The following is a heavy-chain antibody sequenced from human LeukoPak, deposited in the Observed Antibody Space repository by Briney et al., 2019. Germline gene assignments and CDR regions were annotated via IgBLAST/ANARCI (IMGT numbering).Heavy chain of an antibody. CDR2: INPSGGST. Sequence: GASVKVSCKASGYTFTSYYMHWVRQAPGQGLEWMGIINPSGGSTSYAQKFQGRVTMTRDTSTSTVYMELSSLRSEDTAVYYCASAISTLWWFDPWGQGTLVTVSS. J-gene: IGHJ5*02. D-gene: IGHD2-2*01. CDR1: GYTFTSYY. CDR3: ASAISTLWWFDP. V-gene: IGHV1-46*01.